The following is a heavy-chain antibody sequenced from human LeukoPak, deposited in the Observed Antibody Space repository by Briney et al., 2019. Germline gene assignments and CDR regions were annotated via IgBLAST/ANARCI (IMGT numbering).Heavy chain of an antibody. CDR2: IIPIFGTA. V-gene: IGHV1-69*05. CDR3: ARDSDTAMVRGVYFDY. Sequence: SVKVSCKASGGTFISYAISWVRQAPGQGLEWMGGIIPIFGTANYAQKFQGRVTITTDESTSTAYMELSSLRSEDTAVYYCARDSDTAMVRGVYFDYWGQGTLVTVSS. CDR1: GGTFISYA. D-gene: IGHD5-18*01. J-gene: IGHJ4*02.